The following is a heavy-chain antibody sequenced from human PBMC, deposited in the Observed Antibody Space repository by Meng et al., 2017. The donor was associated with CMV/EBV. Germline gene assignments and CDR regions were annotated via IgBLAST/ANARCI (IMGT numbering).Heavy chain of an antibody. CDR3: VRSSGWSLFDY. J-gene: IGHJ4*02. V-gene: IGHV1-2*02. CDR2: VNSNNDAT. CDR1: GFTLREYD. D-gene: IGHD6-19*01. Sequence: VQLGRSGGQMKKPGASVTVSCTTSGFTLREYDIHWGRQAPGQGLGWMGWVNSNNDATNYARKFQGRVSMTRDTSISTAHMELSRLMSDDTAVYYCVRSSGWSLFDYWGQGTLVTVSS.